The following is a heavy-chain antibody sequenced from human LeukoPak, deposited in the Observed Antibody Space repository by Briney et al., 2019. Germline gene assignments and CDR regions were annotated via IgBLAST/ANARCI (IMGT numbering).Heavy chain of an antibody. CDR2: ISAYNGNT. J-gene: IGHJ6*03. V-gene: IGHV1-18*01. Sequence: ASVKVSCKASGYTFTSYGISWVRQAPGQGLEWMGRISAYNGNTNYAQKLQGRVTMTRDTSTSTVYMELSSLRSEDTAVYYCARGPSITMVRGGQWYYYMDVWGKGTTVTISS. CDR3: ARGPSITMVRGGQWYYYMDV. CDR1: GYTFTSYG. D-gene: IGHD3-10*01.